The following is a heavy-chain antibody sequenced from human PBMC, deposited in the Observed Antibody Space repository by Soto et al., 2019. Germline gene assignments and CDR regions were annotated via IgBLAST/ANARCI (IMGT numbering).Heavy chain of an antibody. CDR3: AGAGGQPSV. Sequence: QVQLVESGGGVVQPGRSLRLSCAASGFTFSNYGMHWDRQAPGKGLEWVAAIWYDGTNKYYADSVKGRFTISRDNSKNTLYLQMNSLRAEDTAVYYCAGAGGQPSVWGQGTTVTVSS. D-gene: IGHD2-8*02. V-gene: IGHV3-33*01. CDR2: IWYDGTNK. CDR1: GFTFSNYG. J-gene: IGHJ6*02.